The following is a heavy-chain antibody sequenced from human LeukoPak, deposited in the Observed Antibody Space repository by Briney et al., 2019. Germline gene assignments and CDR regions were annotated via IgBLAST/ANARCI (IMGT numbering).Heavy chain of an antibody. D-gene: IGHD2-15*01. CDR3: TGDTPVVAAIGAH. V-gene: IGHV3-48*01. J-gene: IGHJ4*02. CDR1: GCTFSSYN. CDR2: ISGSSGTI. Sequence: PGGSLRLSCAAAGCTFSSYNMNLVRQAPGKGLELVSDISGSSGTISYADSVKGRFTISRDNAKNSLYLRMNSLRAEDTAVYYCTGDTPVVAAIGAHWGQGTLVTVSS.